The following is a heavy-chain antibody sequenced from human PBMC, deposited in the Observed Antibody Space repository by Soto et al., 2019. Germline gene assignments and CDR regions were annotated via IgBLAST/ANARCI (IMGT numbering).Heavy chain of an antibody. CDR3: GRMNYRITVDSHGRRNWLET. D-gene: IGHD7-27*01. CDR2: IYDTGTT. CDR1: VCSINTITYF. V-gene: IGHV4-39*01. J-gene: IGHJ5*02. Sequence: SSTXSLTWSVAVCSINTITYFWGWIRQPPGKGLEWIGDIYDTGTTYYNPSLKSRVTISVDTSKKQLSLKLTSVTAAERAVYYCGRMNYRITVDSHGRRNWLETWGRGNLV.